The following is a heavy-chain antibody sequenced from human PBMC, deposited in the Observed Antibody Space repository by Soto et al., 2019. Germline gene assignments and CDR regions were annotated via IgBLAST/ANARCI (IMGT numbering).Heavy chain of an antibody. CDR1: GFTFSDYY. J-gene: IGHJ4*02. CDR3: VRVTHYFDY. V-gene: IGHV3-11*01. Sequence: QEQLVESGGGLVKPGGSLRLSCAASGFTFSDYYMSWIRQAPGQGLEWVSYISSSGNTIHYADSVKGRFTISRDNAKNSLFLQMNSLRVEDTAVYYCVRVTHYFDYWGQGALVAVSS. CDR2: ISSSGNTI.